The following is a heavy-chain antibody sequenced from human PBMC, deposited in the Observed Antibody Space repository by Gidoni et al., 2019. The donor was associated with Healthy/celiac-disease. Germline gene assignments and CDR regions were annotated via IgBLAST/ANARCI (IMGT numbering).Heavy chain of an antibody. V-gene: IGHV3-21*01. Sequence: EVQLVESGGGLVKPGGSLRLSCAASGFTFSSYSMNWVRQAPGKGLEWVSSISSSSSYIYYADSVKGRFTISRDNAKNSLYLQMNSLRAEDTAVYYCARGSTVTHWAFDYWGQGTLVTVSS. CDR1: GFTFSSYS. J-gene: IGHJ4*02. D-gene: IGHD4-17*01. CDR2: ISSSSSYI. CDR3: ARGSTVTHWAFDY.